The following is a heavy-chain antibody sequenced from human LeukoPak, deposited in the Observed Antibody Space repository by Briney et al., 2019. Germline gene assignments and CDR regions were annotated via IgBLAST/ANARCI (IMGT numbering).Heavy chain of an antibody. CDR2: INPSGGST. Sequence: GASVKVSCKASGYTFTSYYMHWVRQAPGQGLEWMGIINPSGGSTSYAQKFQGRVTMTRDMSTSTVYMELSNLRSEDTAVYYCARAPNDYGGSGGFDPWGQGTLVTVSS. D-gene: IGHD4-23*01. CDR1: GYTFTSYY. J-gene: IGHJ5*02. V-gene: IGHV1-46*01. CDR3: ARAPNDYGGSGGFDP.